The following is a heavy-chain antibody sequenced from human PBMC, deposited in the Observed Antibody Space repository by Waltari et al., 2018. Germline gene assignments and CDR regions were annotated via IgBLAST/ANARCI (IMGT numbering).Heavy chain of an antibody. CDR2: IYYSGST. D-gene: IGHD3-3*01. CDR1: GGSISSYY. CDR3: EREITYYDLWSGTRDYYGMDV. V-gene: IGHV4-59*01. Sequence: QVQLQESGPGLVKPSETLSLTCTVSGGSISSYYWSWIRQPPGKGLEWIGYIYYSGSTNYNPSLKSRVTISVDTSKKQFTLKLSSVTAADTAVYYCEREITYYDLWSGTRDYYGMDVWGQGTTVTVS. J-gene: IGHJ6*02.